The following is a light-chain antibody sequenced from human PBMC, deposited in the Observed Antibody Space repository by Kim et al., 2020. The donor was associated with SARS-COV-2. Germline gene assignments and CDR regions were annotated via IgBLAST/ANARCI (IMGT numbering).Light chain of an antibody. V-gene: IGLV3-1*01. CDR2: QDN. CDR1: KLGDTY. J-gene: IGLJ1*01. CDR3: QAWDSSTYV. Sequence: VSPGQTASITCSGDKLGDTYACWYQQKPGQSPVLVIYQDNKRPSGIPERFSGSNSGNTATVTISGTQAMDETDYYCQAWDSSTYVFGTGTKVTVL.